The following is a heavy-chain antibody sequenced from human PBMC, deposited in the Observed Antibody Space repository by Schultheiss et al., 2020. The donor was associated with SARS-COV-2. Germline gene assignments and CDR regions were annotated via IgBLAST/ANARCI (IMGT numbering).Heavy chain of an antibody. D-gene: IGHD4-17*01. CDR2: INPNSGGT. Sequence: ASVKVSCKASGYTFTGYYMHWVRQAPGQGLEWMGWINPNSGGTNYAQKFQGWVTMTRDTSISTAYMELSRLRSDDTAVYYCARGHMTTVTTVAFDIWGQGTMVTVSS. CDR3: ARGHMTTVTTVAFDI. V-gene: IGHV1-2*04. CDR1: GYTFTGYY. J-gene: IGHJ3*02.